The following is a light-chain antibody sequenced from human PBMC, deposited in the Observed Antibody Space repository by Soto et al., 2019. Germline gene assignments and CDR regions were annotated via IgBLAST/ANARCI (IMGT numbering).Light chain of an antibody. CDR3: QQYDNLPIT. CDR2: DAS. CDR1: QDISNY. J-gene: IGKJ5*01. Sequence: DIKMTQSPSSLSASVRDSVTIACQASQDISNYLNWYQQKPGKAPKLLIYDASNLETWVPSRFSGSGSGTDFTFTISSLQPEDIATYYCQQYDNLPITFGQGTRLEIK. V-gene: IGKV1-33*01.